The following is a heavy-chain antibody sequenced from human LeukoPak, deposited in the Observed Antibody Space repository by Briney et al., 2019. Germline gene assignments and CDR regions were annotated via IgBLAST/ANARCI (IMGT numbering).Heavy chain of an antibody. CDR1: GFTFSSYG. J-gene: IGHJ4*02. Sequence: PGGSLRLSCAASGFTFSSYGMHWVRQAPGKGLEWVALIWYDGSKKFHTDSVKGRFTISRDNSKNTLYLQMNSLRAEDTAVYYCAKEFNPGLPFDYWGQGTLVTVSS. V-gene: IGHV3-33*06. CDR3: AKEFNPGLPFDY. CDR2: IWYDGSKK.